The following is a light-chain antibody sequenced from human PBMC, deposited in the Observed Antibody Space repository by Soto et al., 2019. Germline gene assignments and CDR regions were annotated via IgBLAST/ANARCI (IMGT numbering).Light chain of an antibody. V-gene: IGKV3-15*01. CDR3: QQYNSYS. J-gene: IGKJ1*01. CDR2: GSS. CDR1: QSVSNN. Sequence: EIVMTQSPATLSVSTGERATLSCRASQSVSNNLAWFQQKPGQAPRLLIYGSSTRATGIPARFSGRGSGTEFTLTISSLQSEDFAVYYCQQYNSYSFGQGTKVEIK.